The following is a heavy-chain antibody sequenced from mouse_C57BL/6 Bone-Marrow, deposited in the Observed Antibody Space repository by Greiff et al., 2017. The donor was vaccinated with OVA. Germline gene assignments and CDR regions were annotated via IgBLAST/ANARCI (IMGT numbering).Heavy chain of an antibody. V-gene: IGHV1-82*01. D-gene: IGHD2-2*01. CDR3: AGGYGGFAY. J-gene: IGHJ3*01. CDR1: GYAFSSSW. CDR2: LYPGDGDT. Sequence: VQLQQSGPELVKPGASVKISCKASGYAFSSSWMNWVKQRPGKGLEWIGRLYPGDGDTNYNGKFKGKATLTADKSSSTAYMQLSSLTSEDSAVYFCAGGYGGFAYWGQGTLVTVSA.